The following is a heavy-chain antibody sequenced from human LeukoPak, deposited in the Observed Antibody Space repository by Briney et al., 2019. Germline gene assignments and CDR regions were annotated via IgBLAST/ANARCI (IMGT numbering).Heavy chain of an antibody. Sequence: PSETLSLTCTVSGGSIRSFYWSWIRQPPGKGLEWIGYIYYSGNTNYNPSLKSRVTISVDTSKNQFSLKVSSVTAADTAVYYCARGGNSYGYLDYWDQGTLDTVSS. V-gene: IGHV4-59*01. CDR1: GGSIRSFY. CDR3: ARGGNSYGYLDY. J-gene: IGHJ4*02. D-gene: IGHD5-18*01. CDR2: IYYSGNT.